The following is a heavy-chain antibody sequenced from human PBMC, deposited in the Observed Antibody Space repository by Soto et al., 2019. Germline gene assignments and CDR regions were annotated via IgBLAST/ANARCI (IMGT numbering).Heavy chain of an antibody. CDR2: TSYDGNKK. Sequence: GGSLRLSCAAYGFNLSHYGMHWVRQAPGKGLEWVSLTSYDGNKKYYGGSVEGRFTVSRDNSKKTVFLQMNSLRPEDTAVYYCAKGATSWSVYYYGMDVWGQGXAVTVSS. V-gene: IGHV3-30*18. D-gene: IGHD2-2*01. J-gene: IGHJ6*02. CDR3: AKGATSWSVYYYGMDV. CDR1: GFNLSHYG.